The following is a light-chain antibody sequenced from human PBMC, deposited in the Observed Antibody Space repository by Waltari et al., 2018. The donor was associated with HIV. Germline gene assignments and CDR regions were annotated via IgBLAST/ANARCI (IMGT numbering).Light chain of an antibody. Sequence: ETVMTQSPVTLSVSPGERVTLSCRASQTVNSNLAWYQQKLGQAPRLLFYDASTRATDTPARFSGSVSGTECTLTVSNLQPEDFAVYYCQQYDNWLGTFGPGTKV. CDR2: DAS. J-gene: IGKJ3*01. CDR3: QQYDNWLGT. CDR1: QTVNSN. V-gene: IGKV3D-15*01.